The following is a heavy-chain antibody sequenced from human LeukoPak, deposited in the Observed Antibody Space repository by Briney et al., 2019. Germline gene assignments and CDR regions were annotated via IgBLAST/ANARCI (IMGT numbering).Heavy chain of an antibody. CDR1: GLSVSSNY. Sequence: GGSLRLSCAVSGLSVSSNYMAWVRQAPGKGLECVSVIYSGDSAYYADSVKGRFSISRDISKNTLYLQMNSLRAEDTAVYYCARDRDYFDYWGQGTLVTVSS. V-gene: IGHV3-53*01. CDR3: ARDRDYFDY. J-gene: IGHJ4*02. CDR2: IYSGDSA.